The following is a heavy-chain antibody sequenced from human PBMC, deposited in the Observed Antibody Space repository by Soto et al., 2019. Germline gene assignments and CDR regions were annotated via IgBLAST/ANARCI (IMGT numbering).Heavy chain of an antibody. CDR2: INPNSGGT. CDR1: GYTFTGYY. V-gene: IGHV1-2*02. J-gene: IGHJ4*02. D-gene: IGHD6-19*01. Sequence: ASVKVSCKASGYTFTGYYMHWVRQAPGQGLEWMGWINPNSGGTNYAQKFQGRVTMTRDTSISTAYMELSRLRSDDTAVYYCARDPYSSGWSFFGYWGQGTLVTVSS. CDR3: ARDPYSSGWSFFGY.